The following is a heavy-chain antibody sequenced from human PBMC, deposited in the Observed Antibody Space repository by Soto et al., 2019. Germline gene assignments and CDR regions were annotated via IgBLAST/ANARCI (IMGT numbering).Heavy chain of an antibody. CDR1: GDTFTFYS. CDR2: INPILSMS. CDR3: ASSYGSGYRAFDY. D-gene: IGHD3-10*01. Sequence: QVQLVQSGAEVKKPGSSVRVSCKASGDTFTFYSINWVRQAPGLGLEWMGRINPILSMSNYAQRFQGRVTMTADQSTSTAYMELSSLRPEDTAMYYCASSYGSGYRAFDYWGQGALVTVSS. V-gene: IGHV1-69*02. J-gene: IGHJ4*02.